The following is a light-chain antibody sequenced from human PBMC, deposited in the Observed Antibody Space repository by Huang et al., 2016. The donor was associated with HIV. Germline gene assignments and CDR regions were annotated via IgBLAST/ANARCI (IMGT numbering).Light chain of an antibody. J-gene: IGKJ1*01. CDR2: AAS. CDR3: QQYNNWPRT. V-gene: IGKV3-15*01. Sequence: EIVMTQSPATLSVSPGERATLSCRASQSVSSNLAWYQQKPGQAPRLPISAASTRATGIPARFSGSGSGTEFTLTISSLQSEDFAVYYCQQYNNWPRTFGQGTKVEIK. CDR1: QSVSSN.